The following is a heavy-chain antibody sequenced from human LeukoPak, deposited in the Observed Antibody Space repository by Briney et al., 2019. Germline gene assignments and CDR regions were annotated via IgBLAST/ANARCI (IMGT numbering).Heavy chain of an antibody. Sequence: ASVKVSCKASGYTVTGYYMHWVRQAPGQGLEWMGWINPNSGGTNYAQKFQGRVTMTRDTSISTAYMELSRLRSDDTAVYYCARGRSPHYYYYYMDVWGKGTTVTVSS. CDR3: ARGRSPHYYYYYMDV. CDR2: INPNSGGT. J-gene: IGHJ6*03. V-gene: IGHV1-2*02. CDR1: GYTVTGYY.